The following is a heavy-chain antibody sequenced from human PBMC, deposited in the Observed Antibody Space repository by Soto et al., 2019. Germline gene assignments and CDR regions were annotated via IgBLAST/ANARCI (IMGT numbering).Heavy chain of an antibody. J-gene: IGHJ4*02. D-gene: IGHD2-15*01. CDR1: GYSFTSYL. CDR2: IYPGDSDT. Sequence: GESLKSSCKGSGYSFTSYLIGWVRQMPGKGLEWMVIIYPGDSDTRYSPSFQGQATISADKSITTDYLQWSSLKASDTATYYCARLRYCSGGNCYGEYWGQGTLVTVSS. CDR3: ARLRYCSGGNCYGEY. V-gene: IGHV5-51*01.